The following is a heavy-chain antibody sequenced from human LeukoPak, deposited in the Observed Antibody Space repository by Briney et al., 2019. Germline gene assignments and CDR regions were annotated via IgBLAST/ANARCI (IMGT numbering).Heavy chain of an antibody. V-gene: IGHV3-21*01. CDR1: GFTFSSYS. CDR2: ISSSSSYI. D-gene: IGHD6-19*01. CDR3: ARLPLYSSGWYFYYYYMDV. J-gene: IGHJ6*03. Sequence: GGSLRLSCAASGFTFSSYSMSWVRQAPGKGLEWVSSISSSSSYIYYADSVKGRFTISRDNAKNSLYLQMNSLRAEDTAVYYCARLPLYSSGWYFYYYYMDVWGKGTTVTVSS.